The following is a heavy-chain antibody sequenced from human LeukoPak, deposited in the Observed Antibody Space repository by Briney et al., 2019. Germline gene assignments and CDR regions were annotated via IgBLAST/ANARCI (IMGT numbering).Heavy chain of an antibody. Sequence: SETLSLTCAVYGGSFSAYYWSWIRQPPGKGLEWIGEVNHRGDTNYNPSLESRVTMSVDTSKNHFPLRLTSVTAADTAVYYCRVSRYYFDYWGQGALVTVSS. V-gene: IGHV4-34*01. CDR3: RVSRYYFDY. D-gene: IGHD5/OR15-5a*01. CDR1: GGSFSAYY. J-gene: IGHJ4*02. CDR2: VNHRGDT.